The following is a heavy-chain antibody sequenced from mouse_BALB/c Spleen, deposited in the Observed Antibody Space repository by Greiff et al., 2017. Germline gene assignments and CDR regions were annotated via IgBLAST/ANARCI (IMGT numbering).Heavy chain of an antibody. CDR2: ISSGSSTI. V-gene: IGHV5-17*02. CDR1: GFTFSSFG. J-gene: IGHJ1*01. D-gene: IGHD2-3*01. CDR3: ARWLLGYFDV. Sequence: EVMLVESGGGLVQPGGSRKLSCAASGFTFSSFGMHWVRQAPEKGLEWVAYISSGSSTIYYADTVKGRFTISRDNPKNTLFLQMTSLRSEDTAMYYCARWLLGYFDVWGAGTTVTVSS.